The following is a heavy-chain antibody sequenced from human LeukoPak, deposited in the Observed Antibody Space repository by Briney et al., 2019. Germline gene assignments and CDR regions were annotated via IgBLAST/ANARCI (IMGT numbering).Heavy chain of an antibody. V-gene: IGHV3-7*04. CDR3: VRAYHPGGWFDP. D-gene: IGHD2-21*01. CDR1: GFTFSNAW. CDR2: MNEDGGEI. Sequence: GGSLRFSCAASGFTFSNAWMTWVRQAPGKGLEWVASMNEDGGEIHYVDSVKGRFTISRDNAKNSLYLQMNSLTAEDTAVYYCVRAYHPGGWFDPWGQGTLVTVSS. J-gene: IGHJ5*02.